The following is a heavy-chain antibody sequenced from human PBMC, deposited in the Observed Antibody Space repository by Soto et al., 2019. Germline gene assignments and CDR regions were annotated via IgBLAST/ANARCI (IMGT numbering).Heavy chain of an antibody. CDR1: GGSISGFY. Sequence: SETLSLTCTVSGGSISGFYWNWFRQPAGKGLEWIGRIHTGGTTNYKPSLRSRVTMSVDTSKNQLSLKLASVTAADTAVYYCARISGSPIRWGQGTLISASS. J-gene: IGHJ4*02. V-gene: IGHV4-4*07. CDR3: ARISGSPIR. CDR2: IHTGGTT.